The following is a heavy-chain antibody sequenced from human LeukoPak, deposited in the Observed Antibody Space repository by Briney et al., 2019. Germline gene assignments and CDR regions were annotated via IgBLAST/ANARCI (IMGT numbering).Heavy chain of an antibody. J-gene: IGHJ4*02. D-gene: IGHD6-19*01. CDR1: GGSIRNSSYY. CDR2: ISYSGST. CDR3: ASGGGWVFFN. V-gene: IGHV4-39*01. Sequence: SETLSLTCTVSGGSIRNSSYYWGWIRQSPEKGLEWIGSISYSGSTYDNPSLKSRVTISVDTSKNQLSLKLTSVTASESAVYYCASGGGWVFFNWGQGTLVTVSS.